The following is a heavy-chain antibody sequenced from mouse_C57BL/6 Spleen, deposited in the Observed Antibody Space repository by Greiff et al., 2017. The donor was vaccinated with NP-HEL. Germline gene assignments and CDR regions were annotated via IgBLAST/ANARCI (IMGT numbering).Heavy chain of an antibody. V-gene: IGHV1-50*01. J-gene: IGHJ2*01. CDR1: GYTFTSYW. Sequence: QVQLQQPGAELVKPGASVKLSCKASGYTFTSYWMQWVKQRPGQGLEWIGEIDPSDSYTNYNQKFKGKATLTVDTSSSTAYMQLSSLTSEDSAVYYCARLNYGSSYELGAFDYWGQGTTLTVSS. D-gene: IGHD1-1*01. CDR2: IDPSDSYT. CDR3: ARLNYGSSYELGAFDY.